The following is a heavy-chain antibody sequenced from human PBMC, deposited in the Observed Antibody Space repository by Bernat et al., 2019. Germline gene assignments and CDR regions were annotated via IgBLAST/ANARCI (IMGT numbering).Heavy chain of an antibody. V-gene: IGHV3-48*01. D-gene: IGHD3/OR15-3a*01. CDR1: GFTFSSYS. CDR3: AGPPLKDWDV. CDR2: ISSSSSTI. Sequence: EVQLVESGGGLVQPGGSLRLSCAASGFTFSSYSMNWVRQAPGKGLEWVSYISSSSSTIYYADSVKGRFTISRDNAKNSLYLQMNSLRAEETVLYYCAGPPLKDWDVWGQGTTVTVSS. J-gene: IGHJ6*02.